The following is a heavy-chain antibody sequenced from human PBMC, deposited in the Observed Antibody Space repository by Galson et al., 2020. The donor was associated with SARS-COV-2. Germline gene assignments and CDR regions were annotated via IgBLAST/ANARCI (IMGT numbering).Heavy chain of an antibody. D-gene: IGHD3-3*01. Sequence: ASVKVSCKTSGYTFTDHFLHWVRQAPGQGLEWMGRINPNTGYTNIAQKFRDRVAMTRDMSINTAYMELTSLQSGDTAVYYCARNGVAPGIWHFDLWGRGTLVTVSS. CDR2: INPNTGYT. V-gene: IGHV1-2*06. CDR3: ARNGVAPGIWHFDL. CDR1: GYTFTDHF. J-gene: IGHJ2*01.